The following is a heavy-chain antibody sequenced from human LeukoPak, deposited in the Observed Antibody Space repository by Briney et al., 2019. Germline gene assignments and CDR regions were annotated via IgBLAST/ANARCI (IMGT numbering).Heavy chain of an antibody. CDR1: GGSISSHY. J-gene: IGHJ6*03. Sequence: PSETLSLTCTVSGGSISSHYWSWIRQPAGKGLEWIGRIYTSGSTNYNPSLKSRVTISVDKSKNQFSLKLSSVTAADTAVYYCARDRSSSSAYYYYYYYMDVWGKGPRSPSP. D-gene: IGHD6-6*01. V-gene: IGHV4-4*07. CDR3: ARDRSSSSAYYYYYYYMDV. CDR2: IYTSGST.